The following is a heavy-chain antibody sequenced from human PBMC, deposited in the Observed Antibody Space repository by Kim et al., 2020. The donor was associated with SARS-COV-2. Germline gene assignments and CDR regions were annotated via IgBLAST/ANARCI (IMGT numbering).Heavy chain of an antibody. CDR1: GGSISSSSYY. J-gene: IGHJ4*02. Sequence: SETLSLICTVSGGSISSSSYYWGWIRQPPGKGLEWIGSIYYSGSTYYNPSLKSRVTISVDTSKNQFSLKLSSVTAADTAVYYCARVYDSSGYWGQGTLVTVSS. V-gene: IGHV4-39*07. CDR3: ARVYDSSGY. D-gene: IGHD3-22*01. CDR2: IYYSGST.